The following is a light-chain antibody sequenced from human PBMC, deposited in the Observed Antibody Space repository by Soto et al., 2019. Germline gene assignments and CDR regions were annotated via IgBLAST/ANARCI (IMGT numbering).Light chain of an antibody. CDR3: QQYDSLPFT. Sequence: DIPMTQSPSSLSASVGDRVTITCQASQDTNNDLNWYQQKPGKAPKLLIYDASNLETGVPSRFSGSGSGTDFTFTISSLQPEDIAIYYCQQYDSLPFTFGPGTKVDIK. CDR2: DAS. V-gene: IGKV1-33*01. CDR1: QDTNND. J-gene: IGKJ3*01.